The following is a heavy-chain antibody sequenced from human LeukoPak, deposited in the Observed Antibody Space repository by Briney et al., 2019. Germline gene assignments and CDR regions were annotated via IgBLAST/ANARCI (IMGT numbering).Heavy chain of an antibody. Sequence: PGGSLRLSCAASGFTFSSYAISWVRQAPGQGLEWMGRIIPILGIANYAQKFQGRVTITADKSTSTAYMELSSLRSEDTAVYYCASVRGTLNYYYYYGMDVWGQGTTVTVSS. V-gene: IGHV1-69*04. CDR3: ASVRGTLNYYYYYGMDV. CDR1: GFTFSSYA. D-gene: IGHD3-10*02. CDR2: IIPILGIA. J-gene: IGHJ6*02.